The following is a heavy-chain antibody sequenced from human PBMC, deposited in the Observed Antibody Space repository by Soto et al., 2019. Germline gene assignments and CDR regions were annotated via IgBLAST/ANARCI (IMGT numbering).Heavy chain of an antibody. J-gene: IGHJ4*02. CDR1: GGSVSSGSYF. V-gene: IGHV4-61*01. Sequence: QVQLQASGPGLVKPSETLSLTCTVSGGSVSSGSYFWSWVRQPPGKGLELIAYVSSSGNTKYNPSLNGRVTISLDSPKNQFSLNLRSVTAADTAVYCCAGAQPFDSWGQGNLVTVSS. CDR3: AGAQPFDS. CDR2: VSSSGNT. D-gene: IGHD2-2*01.